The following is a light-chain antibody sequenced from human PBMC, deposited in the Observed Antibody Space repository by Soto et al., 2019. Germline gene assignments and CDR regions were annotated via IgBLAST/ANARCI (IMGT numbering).Light chain of an antibody. CDR3: QNYNRAPWT. Sequence: DIQMTQSPSSLSASVGDRVTITCRASQNVSNYLAWYQQKPGKVPKLLIYGASTWPSGVPARFSGSGSGTDFPLTISRLQAEDVATYYCQNYNRAPWTFGQGTKVESK. V-gene: IGKV1-27*01. J-gene: IGKJ1*01. CDR1: QNVSNY. CDR2: GAS.